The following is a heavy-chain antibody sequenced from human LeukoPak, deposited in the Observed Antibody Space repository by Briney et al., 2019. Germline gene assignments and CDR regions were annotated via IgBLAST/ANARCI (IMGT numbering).Heavy chain of an antibody. Sequence: ASVKVSCKASGGTFGSSTFSWVRQAPGQGLEWMGWIGAYSGETNYAQKFQGRVTMTSDSSTRTAYMELRSLRSDDTAVYYCARDRGIAAADSFDPWGQGTLVTVSS. CDR2: IGAYSGET. V-gene: IGHV1-18*04. J-gene: IGHJ5*02. D-gene: IGHD6-13*01. CDR3: ARDRGIAAADSFDP. CDR1: GGTFGSST.